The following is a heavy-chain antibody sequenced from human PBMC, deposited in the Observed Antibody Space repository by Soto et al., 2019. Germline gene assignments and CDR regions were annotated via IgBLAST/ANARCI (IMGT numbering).Heavy chain of an antibody. Sequence: SVKVSCKASGGTFSSYTISWVRQAPGQGLEWMGRIIPILGIANYAQKFQGRVTITADKSTSTAYMELSSLRSEDTAVYYCASLGADSSGWYRLDYWGQGTQVTVSS. D-gene: IGHD6-19*01. CDR2: IIPILGIA. CDR1: GGTFSSYT. V-gene: IGHV1-69*02. J-gene: IGHJ4*02. CDR3: ASLGADSSGWYRLDY.